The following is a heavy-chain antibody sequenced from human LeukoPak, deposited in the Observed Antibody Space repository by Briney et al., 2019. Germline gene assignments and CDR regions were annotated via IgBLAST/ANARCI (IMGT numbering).Heavy chain of an antibody. CDR2: ISSSSSYI. D-gene: IGHD6-13*01. CDR1: GFTFSSYS. V-gene: IGHV3-21*01. Sequence: KTGGSLRLSCAASGFTFSSYSMNWVRQAPGKGLEWVSSISSSSSYIYYADSVKGRFTISRDNAKNSLYLQMNCLRAEDTAVYYCARSGIAAAYYYYMDVWGKGTTVTVSS. CDR3: ARSGIAAAYYYYMDV. J-gene: IGHJ6*03.